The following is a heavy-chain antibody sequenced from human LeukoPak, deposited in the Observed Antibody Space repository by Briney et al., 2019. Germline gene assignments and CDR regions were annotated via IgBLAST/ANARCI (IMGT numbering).Heavy chain of an antibody. CDR2: TNTDGTST. J-gene: IGHJ4*02. Sequence: GGSLRLSCEASGFTFSSYWMHWVRQAPGKGLVWVSRTNTDGTSTNYADSVKGRFTISRDNAKNSLYLQMDSLRGEDTAVYYCARTARLFDLWGQGTLVTVSS. CDR3: ARTARLFDL. CDR1: GFTFSSYW. V-gene: IGHV3-74*01. D-gene: IGHD6-6*01.